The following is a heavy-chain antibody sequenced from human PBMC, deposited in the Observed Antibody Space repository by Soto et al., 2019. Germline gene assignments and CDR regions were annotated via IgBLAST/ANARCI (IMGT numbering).Heavy chain of an antibody. CDR1: SGSINNYY. CDR3: ARDNARGSDGY. V-gene: IGHV4-59*12. D-gene: IGHD3-10*02. CDR2: IYYAGTT. Sequence: SETLSLTCTVSSGSINNYYWSWIRQPPGKGLEFIGYIYYAGTTTYNPSLKSRVTISVDTSKNQFSLKLSSVTAADTAVYYCARDNARGSDGYWGQGTLVTVS. J-gene: IGHJ4*02.